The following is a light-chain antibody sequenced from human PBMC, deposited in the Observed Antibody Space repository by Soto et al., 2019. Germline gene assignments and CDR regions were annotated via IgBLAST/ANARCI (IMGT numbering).Light chain of an antibody. J-gene: IGLJ1*01. Sequence: QSVLTQPPSVSGAPGQRVTISCTGRSSNIGAGFDVHWYQQLPGTAPKLLIYDNTNRPSGVPDRFSGSKSGTSASLAITGLQAEDEADYYCQSYDTSLSDSYVFGTGTKLTVL. CDR1: SSNIGAGFD. V-gene: IGLV1-40*01. CDR2: DNT. CDR3: QSYDTSLSDSYV.